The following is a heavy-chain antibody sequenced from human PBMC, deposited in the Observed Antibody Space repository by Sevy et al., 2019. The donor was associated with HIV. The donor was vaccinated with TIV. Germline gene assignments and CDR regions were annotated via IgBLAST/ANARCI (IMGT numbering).Heavy chain of an antibody. J-gene: IGHJ4*02. CDR1: GFIFNSYA. V-gene: IGHV3-23*01. CDR2: ISGSGGST. CDR3: AKGYGSGSPPDH. D-gene: IGHD3-10*01. Sequence: GGSLRLSCAASGFIFNSYAMSWVRQAPGKGLEWVSSISGSGGSTYYADSVKGRFTISRDNFRKMVDLQVNTLRAEDTAVYYCAKGYGSGSPPDHWGQGTLVTVSS.